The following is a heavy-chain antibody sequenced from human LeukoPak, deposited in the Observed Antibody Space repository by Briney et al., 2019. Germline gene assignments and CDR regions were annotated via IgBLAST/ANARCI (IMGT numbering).Heavy chain of an antibody. Sequence: ASVKVSCKASGSTFTSYDINWVRQATGQGLEWMGWMNPDSGNTGYAQKFQGRVTMTRNTSISTAYMELSSLRSEDTAVYHCARAKRLGGNYYFDYWGQGTLVAVSS. D-gene: IGHD3-16*01. J-gene: IGHJ4*02. CDR1: GSTFTSYD. CDR3: ARAKRLGGNYYFDY. V-gene: IGHV1-8*01. CDR2: MNPDSGNT.